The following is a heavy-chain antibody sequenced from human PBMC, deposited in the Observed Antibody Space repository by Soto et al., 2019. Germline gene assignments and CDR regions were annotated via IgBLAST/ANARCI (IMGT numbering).Heavy chain of an antibody. Sequence: QITLKESGPTLVKPTQTLTLTCTFSGFSLNSTGVGVGWIRQPPGKALEWLALIYWDDDKRYSSSLKTRLTITKDTSKNQVVLTMTDMDPVDTGTYYCAHRPSHFSPNGFDFWGQGTVVTVSS. V-gene: IGHV2-5*02. J-gene: IGHJ3*01. CDR3: AHRPSHFSPNGFDF. CDR1: GFSLNSTGVG. CDR2: IYWDDDK.